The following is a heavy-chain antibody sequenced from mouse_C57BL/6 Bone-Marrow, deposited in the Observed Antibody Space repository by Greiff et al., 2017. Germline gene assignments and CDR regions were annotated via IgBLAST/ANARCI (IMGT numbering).Heavy chain of an antibody. J-gene: IGHJ1*03. Sequence: QVQLQQSGAELVRPGTSVKVSCKASGYAFTNYLIEWVKQRPGQGLAWIGVINPGSGGTNYNEKFKGRATLTADISSGSAYMQLSSLTSEDSAVYFCALYGLWGTGTTVTVSS. V-gene: IGHV1-54*01. CDR3: ALYGL. D-gene: IGHD1-1*01. CDR1: GYAFTNYL. CDR2: INPGSGGT.